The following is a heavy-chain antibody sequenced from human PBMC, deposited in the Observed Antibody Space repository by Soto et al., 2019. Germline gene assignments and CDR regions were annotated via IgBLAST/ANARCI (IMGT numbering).Heavy chain of an antibody. V-gene: IGHV1-18*01. CDR1: GYNFTRFG. Sequence: QFQLVQSGAEVKKPGASVKVSCKASGYNFTRFGISWVRQAPGHGLGWMGWMGAHSGHTRQAQKFQGRLTMTTDGYMNTAYIDLRRLTSDDTALYYCGREVQQLAQEDYYQFKGMDVWGQGTTVIVSS. CDR2: MGAHSGHT. D-gene: IGHD6-13*01. CDR3: GREVQQLAQEDYYQFKGMDV. J-gene: IGHJ6*02.